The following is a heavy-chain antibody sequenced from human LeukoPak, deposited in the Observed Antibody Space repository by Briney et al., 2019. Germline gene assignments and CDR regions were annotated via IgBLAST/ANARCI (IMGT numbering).Heavy chain of an antibody. CDR2: ISSSSSYI. J-gene: IGHJ3*02. CDR3: ARGAPRGYGYGYSI. CDR1: GFTFSSYS. Sequence: GGSLRLSCAASGFTFSSYSMNWVRQAPGKGLEWVSSISSSSSYIYYADSVKGRFTISRDNAKNSLYLQMNSLRAEDTAVYYCARGAPRGYGYGYSIWGQGTMVTVSS. D-gene: IGHD5-18*01. V-gene: IGHV3-21*01.